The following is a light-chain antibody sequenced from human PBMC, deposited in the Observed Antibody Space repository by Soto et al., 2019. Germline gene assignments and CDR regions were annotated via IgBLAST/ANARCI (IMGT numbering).Light chain of an antibody. J-gene: IGLJ2*01. CDR3: SSYAGSTI. CDR2: EVT. CDR1: RSDVGGYDF. Sequence: QSALTQPPSASGSPGQSVTISCTGTRSDVGGYDFVSWYQQHPGKAPKLVIYEVTRRPSGVPDRFSGSKSGNTASLTVSGLQAEDEAVYYCSSYAGSTIFGGGTKLTVL. V-gene: IGLV2-8*01.